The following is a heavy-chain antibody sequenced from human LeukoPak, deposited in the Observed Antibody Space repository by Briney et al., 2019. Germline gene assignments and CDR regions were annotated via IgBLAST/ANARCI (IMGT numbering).Heavy chain of an antibody. J-gene: IGHJ4*02. Sequence: SETLSLTCTVSGGSISSYYWSWLRQPPGKGLEWIGYIYYSGSTNYNPSLKSRVTISVDTSKNQFSLKLSSVTAADTAVYYCARVSGYEITFDYWGQGTLVTVSS. CDR2: IYYSGST. CDR1: GGSISSYY. V-gene: IGHV4-59*01. D-gene: IGHD5-12*01. CDR3: ARVSGYEITFDY.